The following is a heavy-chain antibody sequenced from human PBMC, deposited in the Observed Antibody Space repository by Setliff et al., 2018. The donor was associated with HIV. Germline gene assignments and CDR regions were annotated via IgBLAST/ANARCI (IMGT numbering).Heavy chain of an antibody. CDR3: AKVLGYCSGGSCSAGFDP. D-gene: IGHD2-15*01. Sequence: GSLRLSCAASGFTFSDFYMTWIRQAPGKGLEWVSAISGSGGSTYYADSVKGRFTISRDNSKNTLYLQMNSLRAEDTAVYYCAKVLGYCSGGSCSAGFDPWGQGTLVTVSS. CDR2: ISGSGGST. V-gene: IGHV3-23*01. J-gene: IGHJ5*02. CDR1: GFTFSDFY.